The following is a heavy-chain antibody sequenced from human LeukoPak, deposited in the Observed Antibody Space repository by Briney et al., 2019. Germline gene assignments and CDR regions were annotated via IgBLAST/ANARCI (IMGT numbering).Heavy chain of an antibody. CDR3: ARDLSIYNWFDP. Sequence: PSETLSLTCTVSGYSISSGYYWGWIRQPPGKGLEWIGSIYHSGSTYYNTSLKSRVTISVDTSKNQFSLKLSSVTAADTAVYYCARDLSIYNWFDPWGQGTLVTVSS. J-gene: IGHJ5*02. D-gene: IGHD2-21*01. V-gene: IGHV4-38-2*02. CDR2: IYHSGST. CDR1: GYSISSGYY.